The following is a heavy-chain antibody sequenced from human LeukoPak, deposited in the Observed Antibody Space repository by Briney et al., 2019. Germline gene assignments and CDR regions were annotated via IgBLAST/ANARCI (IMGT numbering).Heavy chain of an antibody. D-gene: IGHD3-22*01. CDR1: GFIFSNYA. J-gene: IGHJ4*02. CDR3: AKLRDSSGYYWDY. CDR2: ISGSGGST. Sequence: GGSLRPSCAASGFIFSNYAMSWVRQAPGKGLEWVSAISGSGGSTYYADSVKGRFTISRDNSKDTLYLQMNSLRAEDTAVYYCAKLRDSSGYYWDYWGQGTLVTVSS. V-gene: IGHV3-23*01.